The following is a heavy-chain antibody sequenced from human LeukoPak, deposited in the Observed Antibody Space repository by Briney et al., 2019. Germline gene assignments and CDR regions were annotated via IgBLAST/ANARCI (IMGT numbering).Heavy chain of an antibody. Sequence: SETLSLTCTVSGGSISSYYWSWIRQPPGKGLEWIGYIYYSGSTNYNPSLKSRVTISVDTSKNQFSLKLSSVTAADTAVYYCARDDIVVVPAATLNWFDPWGQGTLVTVSS. CDR3: ARDDIVVVPAATLNWFDP. D-gene: IGHD2-2*01. V-gene: IGHV4-59*12. CDR1: GGSISSYY. CDR2: IYYSGST. J-gene: IGHJ5*02.